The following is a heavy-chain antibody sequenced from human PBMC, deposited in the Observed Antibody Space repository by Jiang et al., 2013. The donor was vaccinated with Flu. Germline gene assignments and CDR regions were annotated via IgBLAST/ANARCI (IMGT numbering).Heavy chain of an antibody. J-gene: IGHJ4*02. V-gene: IGHV3-30*18. CDR1: GFTFSSYG. CDR2: ISYDGSNK. D-gene: IGHD3-22*01. Sequence: VQLLESGGGVVQPGRSLRLSCAASGFTFSSYGMHWVRQAPGKGLEWVAVISYDGSNKYYADSVKGRFTISRDNSKNTLYLQMNSLRAEDTAVYYCAKSWYYYDSSGYYLDYWGQGTLVTVSS. CDR3: AKSWYYYDSSGYYLDY.